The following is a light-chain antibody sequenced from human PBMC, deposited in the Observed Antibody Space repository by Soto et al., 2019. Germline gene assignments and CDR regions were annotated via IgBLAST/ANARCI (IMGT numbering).Light chain of an antibody. CDR1: QSISTY. Sequence: DIQMTQSPSSLSASVGDRVTITCRASQSISTYLNWYQQKPGKAPTRLIYVASTLQGGVPSRFSGSGSGREFTLTIITLQPEDSATYFCQQSYRTPFTFGPGTQVD. V-gene: IGKV1-39*01. J-gene: IGKJ3*01. CDR3: QQSYRTPFT. CDR2: VAS.